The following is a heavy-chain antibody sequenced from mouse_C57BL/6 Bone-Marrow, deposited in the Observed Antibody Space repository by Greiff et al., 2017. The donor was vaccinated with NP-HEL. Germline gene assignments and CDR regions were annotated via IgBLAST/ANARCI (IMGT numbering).Heavy chain of an antibody. CDR3: ARVPGKDYFDY. Sequence: VQLQQSGAELVRPGTSVKVSCKASGYAFTNYLIEWVKQRPGQGLEWIGVINPGSGGTNYNEKFKGKATLTADKSSSTAYMQLSSLTSEDSAVYFGARVPGKDYFDYWGQGTTLTVSS. CDR2: INPGSGGT. V-gene: IGHV1-54*01. J-gene: IGHJ2*01. CDR1: GYAFTNYL.